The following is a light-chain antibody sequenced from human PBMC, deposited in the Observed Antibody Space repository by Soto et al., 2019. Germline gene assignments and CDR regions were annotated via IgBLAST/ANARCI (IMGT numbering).Light chain of an antibody. CDR1: QSLRSSNY. CDR3: QQYDNSPWT. Sequence: EIVLTQSPGSLSLSPGERATLSCRASQSLRSSNYLAWYQQKPGQAPRLLIYGASTRASGIPDRFTGSGSGPDFTPTISSLEPEDFAVFYCQQYDNSPWTSGQGTIVEVK. V-gene: IGKV3-20*01. CDR2: GAS. J-gene: IGKJ1*01.